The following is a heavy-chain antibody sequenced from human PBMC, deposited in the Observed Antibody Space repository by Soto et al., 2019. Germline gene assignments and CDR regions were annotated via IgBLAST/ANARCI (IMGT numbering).Heavy chain of an antibody. V-gene: IGHV3-33*01. CDR1: GFTFSSYG. CDR2: IWYGGSNK. CDR3: ERDPYRSAHYGMDV. Sequence: QVQLVESGGGVVQPGRSLRLSCAASGFTFSSYGMHWVRQAPGKGLEWVAVIWYGGSNKYYADSVKGRFTISRDNSKNTMYLQMNGIRAEDTAVYYCERDPYRSAHYGMDVGGQGTTVTVSS. D-gene: IGHD3-10*01. J-gene: IGHJ6*02.